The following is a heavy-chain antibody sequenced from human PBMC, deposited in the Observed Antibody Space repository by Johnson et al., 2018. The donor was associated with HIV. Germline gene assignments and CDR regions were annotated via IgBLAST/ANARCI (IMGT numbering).Heavy chain of an antibody. V-gene: IGHV3-15*01. CDR3: TSPLGHVDWISSVCVSGHGFDI. CDR1: GFTFSNAW. CDR2: IKSKSDGGTT. J-gene: IGHJ3*02. Sequence: VQLVESGGGLVKPGGSLTLSCAASGFTFSNAWMNWVRQAPGKGLEWVGRIKSKSDGGTTDYGAPVKGRFTISRDDSKNRVYLQMNSLKPEDTAVYYCTSPLGHVDWISSVCVSGHGFDIWGHGTMVTVSS. D-gene: IGHD3-9*01.